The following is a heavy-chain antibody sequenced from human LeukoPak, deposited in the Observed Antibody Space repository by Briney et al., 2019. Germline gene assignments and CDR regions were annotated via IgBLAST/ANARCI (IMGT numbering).Heavy chain of an antibody. V-gene: IGHV3-20*04. CDR3: ARTPEEPKDFWTGDHYYHMGV. CDR1: GFNFPDYG. Sequence: RTGGSLRLSCAVSGFNFPDYGMSWVRHAPGKGLEWVSGINWDCGSTIYPDSVKGRFTISRDNAQISLYLQMDSLRVEDTALYYCARTPEEPKDFWTGDHYYHMGVWGIGTTVTVSS. J-gene: IGHJ6*03. D-gene: IGHD3/OR15-3a*01. CDR2: INWDCGST.